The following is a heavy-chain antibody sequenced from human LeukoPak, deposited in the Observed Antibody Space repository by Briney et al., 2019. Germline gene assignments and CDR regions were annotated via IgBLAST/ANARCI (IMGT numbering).Heavy chain of an antibody. J-gene: IGHJ6*04. CDR2: IYYSGST. D-gene: IGHD2-15*01. V-gene: IGHV4-31*03. Sequence: SETLSLTCTVSGGSISSGGYYWSWIRQHPGKGLEWIGYIYYSGSTYYNPSLKSRVTISVDTSKNQFSLKLSSVTAADTAVYYCAREGGGYCSGGSCPYGMDVWGKGTTVTVSS. CDR1: GGSISSGGYY. CDR3: AREGGGYCSGGSCPYGMDV.